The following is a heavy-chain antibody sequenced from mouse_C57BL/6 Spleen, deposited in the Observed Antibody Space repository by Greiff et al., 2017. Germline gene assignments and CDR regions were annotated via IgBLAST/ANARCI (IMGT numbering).Heavy chain of an antibody. CDR3: ARNYDGYYDYAMDY. J-gene: IGHJ4*01. V-gene: IGHV2-9-1*01. CDR1: GFSLTSYA. D-gene: IGHD2-3*01. Sequence: VQLQQSGPGLVAPSQSLSITCTVSGFSLTSYAISWVRQPPGKGLEWLGVIWTGGGTNYNSALTSRLSISKDNSKSQVFLKMNSLQTDDTARYYCARNYDGYYDYAMDYWGQGASVTVSS. CDR2: IWTGGGT.